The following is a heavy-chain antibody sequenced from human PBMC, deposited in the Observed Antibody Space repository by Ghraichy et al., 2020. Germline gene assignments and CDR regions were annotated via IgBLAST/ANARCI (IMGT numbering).Heavy chain of an antibody. J-gene: IGHJ4*02. V-gene: IGHV4-31*03. CDR2: IYYSGST. Sequence: TLSLTCTVSGGSISSGGYYWSWIRQHPGKGLEWIGYIYYSGSTYYNPSLKSRVTISVDTSKNQFSLKLSSVTAADTAVYYCARLPPRYCSGVSCYSDYWGQGTLVTVSS. CDR3: ARLPPRYCSGVSCYSDY. CDR1: GGSISSGGYY. D-gene: IGHD2-15*01.